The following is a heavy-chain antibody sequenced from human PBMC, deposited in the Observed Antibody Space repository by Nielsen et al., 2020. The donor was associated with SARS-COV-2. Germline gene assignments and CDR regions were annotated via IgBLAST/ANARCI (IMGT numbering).Heavy chain of an antibody. CDR3: ARDQITMIASLDY. CDR2: IYSGGST. D-gene: IGHD3-22*01. J-gene: IGHJ4*02. Sequence: GESLKISCAASGFTVSSNYMSWVRQAPGKGLEWVSVIYSGGSTYYADSVKGRFTISRDNSKNTLYLQMNSLRAEDTAVYYCARDQITMIASLDYWGQGTLVTVSS. V-gene: IGHV3-66*01. CDR1: GFTVSSNY.